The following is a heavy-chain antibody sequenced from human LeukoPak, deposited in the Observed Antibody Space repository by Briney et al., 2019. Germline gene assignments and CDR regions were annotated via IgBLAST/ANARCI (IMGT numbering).Heavy chain of an antibody. D-gene: IGHD1/OR15-1a*01. Sequence: GGSLRLSCAASGFNFSVYWMAWVRQAPGRGLEWVANIKEDGTVKHYVDSVKGRLTISRDNAKESLFLQMYSLRAEDTAVYYCARDRGWNTFDYWGQGTLVTVSS. V-gene: IGHV3-7*01. CDR2: IKEDGTVK. CDR3: ARDRGWNTFDY. J-gene: IGHJ4*02. CDR1: GFNFSVYW.